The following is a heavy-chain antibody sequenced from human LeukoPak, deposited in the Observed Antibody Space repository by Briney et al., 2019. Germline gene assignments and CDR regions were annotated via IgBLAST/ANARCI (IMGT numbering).Heavy chain of an antibody. V-gene: IGHV4-59*01. CDR3: AGYGVATTWAQSFDI. J-gene: IGHJ3*02. D-gene: IGHD4-17*01. CDR2: AHYTETT. Sequence: SETLSLTCTVSDGSINNYYWNWIRQPPGKGLEWVGLAHYTETTNYNPYLQSRVTISIDTSKSQFSLRLSSVTAADTAVYFCAGYGVATTWAQSFDIWGQGTKVTVSS. CDR1: DGSINNYY.